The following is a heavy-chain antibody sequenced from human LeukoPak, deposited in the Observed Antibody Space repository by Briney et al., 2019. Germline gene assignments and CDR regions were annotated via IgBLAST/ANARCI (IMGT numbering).Heavy chain of an antibody. V-gene: IGHV4-4*07. D-gene: IGHD3-10*01. CDR3: ARDRYGAGTYYKSWFDP. Sequence: SETLSLTCTVSGGSISSYYWSWIRQPAGKGLEWIGRIYTSGSTNYNPSLKSRVTMSVDTSKNQFSLRLSSVTAADTDVYYCARDRYGAGTYYKSWFDPWGQGTLVTVSS. CDR2: IYTSGST. J-gene: IGHJ5*02. CDR1: GGSISSYY.